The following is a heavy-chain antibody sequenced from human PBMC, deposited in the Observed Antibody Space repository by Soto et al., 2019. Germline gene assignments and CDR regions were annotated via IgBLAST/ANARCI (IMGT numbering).Heavy chain of an antibody. D-gene: IGHD6-19*01. CDR1: GCTFSSYA. CDR3: ASAVDSSGWYTGYYFDY. V-gene: IGHV1-69*06. CDR2: IIPIFGTA. J-gene: IGHJ4*02. Sequence: SVKVSCKASGCTFSSYAISWVRQAPGEGLEWMGGIIPIFGTANYAQKFQGRVTITADKSTSTAYMELSSLRSEDTAVYYCASAVDSSGWYTGYYFDYWGQGTLVTVSS.